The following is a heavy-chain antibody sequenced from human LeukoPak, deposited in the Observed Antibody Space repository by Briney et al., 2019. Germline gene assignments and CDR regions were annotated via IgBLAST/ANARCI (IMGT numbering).Heavy chain of an antibody. CDR2: ISWHGGST. CDR1: GFTFDDYV. Sequence: GSLRLSCAASGFTFDDYVMHWVRQAPGKGLEWVSLISWHGGSTYYADSVKGRFTISRDNSKNSLYLQMNSLRVEDTALYYCAKCGIAGTTDYYYMDVWGKGTTVTVSS. D-gene: IGHD1-20*01. V-gene: IGHV3-43D*03. CDR3: AKCGIAGTTDYYYMDV. J-gene: IGHJ6*03.